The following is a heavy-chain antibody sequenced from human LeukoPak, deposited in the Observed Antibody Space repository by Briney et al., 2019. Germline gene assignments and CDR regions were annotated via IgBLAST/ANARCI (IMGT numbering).Heavy chain of an antibody. J-gene: IGHJ4*02. D-gene: IGHD6-13*01. CDR3: ARGRYSSSWYFSDDY. CDR2: IYTSGST. V-gene: IGHV4-61*05. CDR1: GDSISSSSYY. Sequence: SETLSLTCTVSGDSISSSSYYWEWIRQPPGKGLEWIGRIYTSGSTNYNPSLKSRVTMSVDTSKNQFSLKLSSVTAADTAVYYCARGRYSSSWYFSDDYWGQGTLVTVSS.